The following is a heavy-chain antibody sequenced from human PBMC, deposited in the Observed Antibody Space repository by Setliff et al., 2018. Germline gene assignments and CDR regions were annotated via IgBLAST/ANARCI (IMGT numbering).Heavy chain of an antibody. J-gene: IGHJ6*03. CDR2: IKQDGSDK. V-gene: IGHV3-7*01. CDR3: ARVIYFYYMDV. CDR1: GFTFSTYW. Sequence: GGSLRLSCAASGFTFSTYWMSWVRQAPGKGLEWVANIKQDGSDKYYVDSVKGRFTISRDNAKNSLYLQMNNLRAEDTAVYYCARVIYFYYMDVWGKGTTVTVSS.